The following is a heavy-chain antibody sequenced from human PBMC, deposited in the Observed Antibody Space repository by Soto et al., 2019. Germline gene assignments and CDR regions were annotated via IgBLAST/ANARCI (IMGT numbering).Heavy chain of an antibody. V-gene: IGHV3-23*01. CDR1: GFTFSSYA. D-gene: IGHD3-22*01. J-gene: IGHJ4*02. CDR2: ISGSGGST. CDR3: AKDAHYDSSGSDGYYFDY. Sequence: GGSLRLSCAASGFTFSSYAMSWVRQAPGKGLEWVSAISGSGGSTYYADSVKGRFTISRDNSKNTLYLQMNSLRAEDTAVYYCAKDAHYDSSGSDGYYFDYWGQGTLVTVSS.